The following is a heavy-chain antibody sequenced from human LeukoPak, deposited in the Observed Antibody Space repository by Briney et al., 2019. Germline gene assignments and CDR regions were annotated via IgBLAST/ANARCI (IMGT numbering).Heavy chain of an antibody. CDR1: GGSISSYY. J-gene: IGHJ4*02. V-gene: IGHV4-59*01. CDR2: IYYSGST. D-gene: IGHD1-20*01. CDR3: ARARYNWKVPYFDY. Sequence: PSETPSFTCTASGGSISSYYWSWIRQPPGKGLEWIGYIYYSGSTNYNPSLKSRVTISVDASKNQSSLKLSSVTAADTAVYYCARARYNWKVPYFDYWGQGTLVTVSS.